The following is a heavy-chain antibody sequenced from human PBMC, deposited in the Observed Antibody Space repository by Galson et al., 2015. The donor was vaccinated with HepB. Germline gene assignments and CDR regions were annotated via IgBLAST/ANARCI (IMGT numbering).Heavy chain of an antibody. CDR1: GYTFTGYY. J-gene: IGHJ6*02. CDR2: INPNSGGT. Sequence: SGKVSCKASGYTFTGYYMHWVRQAPGQGLEWMGWINPNSGGTNYAQKFQGRVTMTRDTSISTAYMALSRLRSDDTAVYYWARGLDRYDYYCYGMDVWGQGTTVTVSS. CDR3: ARGLDRYDYYCYGMDV. D-gene: IGHD3-16*01. V-gene: IGHV1-2*02.